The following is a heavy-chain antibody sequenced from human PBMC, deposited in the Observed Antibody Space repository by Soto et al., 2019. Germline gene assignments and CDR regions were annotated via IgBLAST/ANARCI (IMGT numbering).Heavy chain of an antibody. D-gene: IGHD6-13*01. Sequence: PGGSLRLSCAASGFTFSSYWMSWVRQAPGKGLEWVANIKQDGSEKYYVDSVKGRFTISRDNAKNSLYLQMNSLRAEDTAVYYCARVTSSSWYYYYGMDVRGQGTTVTVSS. J-gene: IGHJ6*02. V-gene: IGHV3-7*01. CDR2: IKQDGSEK. CDR3: ARVTSSSWYYYYGMDV. CDR1: GFTFSSYW.